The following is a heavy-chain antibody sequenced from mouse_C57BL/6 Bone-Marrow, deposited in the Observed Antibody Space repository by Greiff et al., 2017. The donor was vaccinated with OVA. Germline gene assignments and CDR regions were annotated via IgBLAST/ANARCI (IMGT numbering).Heavy chain of an antibody. D-gene: IGHD3-2*02. CDR3: TTRLFAY. CDR2: IDPENGDT. V-gene: IGHV14-4*01. J-gene: IGHJ3*01. CDR1: GFNIKDDN. Sequence: EVQLQESGAELVRPGASVKLSCTASGFNIKDDNMHWVKQRPEQGLEWIGWIDPENGDTEYASKFQGKATITADTSSNTAYLQLSSLTSEDTAFYYCTTRLFAYWGQGTLVTVSA.